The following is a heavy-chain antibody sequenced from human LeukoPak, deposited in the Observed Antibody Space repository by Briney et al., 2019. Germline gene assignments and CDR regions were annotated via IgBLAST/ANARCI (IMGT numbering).Heavy chain of an antibody. J-gene: IGHJ5*02. CDR2: ISGSGGST. V-gene: IGHV3-23*01. Sequence: GGSLRLSCAASGFTFSSYAMSWVRQAPGEGLEWVSAISGSGGSTYYADSVKGRFTMSRDNSKNTLYLQPNTMTAEDTAVYYCAKDPRRRYYYASSGHPSGEGTPGTVSS. D-gene: IGHD3-22*01. CDR3: AKDPRRRYYYASSGHP. CDR1: GFTFSSYA.